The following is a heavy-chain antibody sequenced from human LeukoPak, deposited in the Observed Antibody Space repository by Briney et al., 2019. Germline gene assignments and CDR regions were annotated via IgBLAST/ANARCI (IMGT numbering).Heavy chain of an antibody. D-gene: IGHD5/OR15-5a*01. CDR3: AAGGVYDLFDY. J-gene: IGHJ4*02. V-gene: IGHV1-24*01. CDR1: GYTLSDLS. Sequence: EASVKVSCKVSGYTLSDLSMHWVRQAPGKGLEWMGGFDPGDGETIYTQKFQGRVTITEDTSTDTAYMELSSLRSEDTAVYYCAAGGVYDLFDYWGQGTLVTVSS. CDR2: FDPGDGET.